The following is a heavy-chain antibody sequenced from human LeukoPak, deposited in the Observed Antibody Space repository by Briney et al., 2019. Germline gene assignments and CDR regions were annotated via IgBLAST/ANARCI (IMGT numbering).Heavy chain of an antibody. CDR1: GGSINNYW. J-gene: IGHJ4*02. CDR3: AREGRENDSSGYFDY. D-gene: IGHD3-22*01. Sequence: SETLSLTCSVSGGSINNYWWNWIRQPPGKGLEWIGYIYYSGSTSYNPSLKSRLTISVDTSLNQFSLKLSTVTAADTAVYYCAREGRENDSSGYFDYWGQGTLVPV. V-gene: IGHV4-59*01. CDR2: IYYSGST.